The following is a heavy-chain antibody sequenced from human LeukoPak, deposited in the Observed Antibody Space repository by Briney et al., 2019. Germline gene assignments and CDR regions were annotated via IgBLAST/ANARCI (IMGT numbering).Heavy chain of an antibody. CDR3: ARVKYNWNDIFENWFDP. J-gene: IGHJ5*02. CDR1: GYTFTSFD. V-gene: IGHV1-8*01. D-gene: IGHD1-1*01. Sequence: ASVKVSCKASGYTFTSFDINWVRQATGQGLEWMGWMNYNSGNTGYAQKFQGGVIMTRNISISTAYMELSSLRSEDSAVYYCARVKYNWNDIFENWFDPWGQGTLVTVSS. CDR2: MNYNSGNT.